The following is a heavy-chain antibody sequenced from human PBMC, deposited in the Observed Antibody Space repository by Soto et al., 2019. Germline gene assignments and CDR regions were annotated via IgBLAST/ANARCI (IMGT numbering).Heavy chain of an antibody. CDR1: GGTFSSYA. CDR2: IIPIFGTA. CDR3: ARGGSSGYYSYYYYYYGMDV. Sequence: GASVKVSCKASGGTFSSYAISWVRQAPGQGLEWMGGIIPIFGTANYAQKFQGRVTITADESTSTAYMELSSLRSEDTAVYYCARGGSSGYYSYYYYYYGMDVWGQGTTVTVSS. J-gene: IGHJ6*02. D-gene: IGHD3-22*01. V-gene: IGHV1-69*13.